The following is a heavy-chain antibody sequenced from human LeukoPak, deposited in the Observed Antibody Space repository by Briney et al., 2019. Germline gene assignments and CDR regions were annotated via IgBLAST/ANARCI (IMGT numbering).Heavy chain of an antibody. Sequence: SVKVSRKASGGTFSSYAISWVRQAPGQGLEWMGGIIPIFGTANYAQKFQGRVTITADESTSTAYMELSSLRSEDTAVYYCARNFWSGYSYYFCGMDVWGQGTTVTVSS. J-gene: IGHJ6*02. D-gene: IGHD3-3*01. CDR2: IIPIFGTA. CDR1: GGTFSSYA. CDR3: ARNFWSGYSYYFCGMDV. V-gene: IGHV1-69*13.